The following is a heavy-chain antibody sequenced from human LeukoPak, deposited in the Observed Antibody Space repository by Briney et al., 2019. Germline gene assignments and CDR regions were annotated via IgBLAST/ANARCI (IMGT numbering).Heavy chain of an antibody. CDR1: GFTFSSYL. Sequence: GGSLRLSCAASGFTFSSYLMSWVRQAPGKGLEWVANIKQDGSEKYYVDSVKGRFTIARDNAKNSLYLQMNRLRAEDTAVYYCARDVPITMIVVVSYYFDYWGQGTLVTVSS. CDR2: IKQDGSEK. D-gene: IGHD3-22*01. J-gene: IGHJ4*02. V-gene: IGHV3-7*01. CDR3: ARDVPITMIVVVSYYFDY.